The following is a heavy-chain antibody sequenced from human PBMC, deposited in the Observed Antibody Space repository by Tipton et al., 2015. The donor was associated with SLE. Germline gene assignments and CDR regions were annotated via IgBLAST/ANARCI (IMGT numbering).Heavy chain of an antibody. CDR1: GGSISRGSYY. Sequence: TLSLTCTVSGGSISRGSYYWSWIRQPAGKGLEWIERIYTSGSTNYNPSLKSRVTISVDTSKNQFSLKLSSVTAADTAVYYCARDDFWSGREWFDPWGQGTLVTVSS. CDR3: ARDDFWSGREWFDP. CDR2: IYTSGST. D-gene: IGHD3-3*01. J-gene: IGHJ5*02. V-gene: IGHV4-61*02.